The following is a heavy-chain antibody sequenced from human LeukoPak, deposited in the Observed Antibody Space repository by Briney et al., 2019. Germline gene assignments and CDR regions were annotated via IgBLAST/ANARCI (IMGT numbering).Heavy chain of an antibody. D-gene: IGHD4-17*01. CDR3: ARQRRLRFNYYYYMDV. CDR1: GGSISSSNW. Sequence: ASETLSLTCAVSGGSISSSNWWSWVRQPPGKGLEWIGEINHSGSTNYNPSLKSRVTISVDTSKNQFSLKLSSVTAADTAVYYCARQRRLRFNYYYYMDVWGKGTTVTISS. J-gene: IGHJ6*03. CDR2: INHSGST. V-gene: IGHV4-4*02.